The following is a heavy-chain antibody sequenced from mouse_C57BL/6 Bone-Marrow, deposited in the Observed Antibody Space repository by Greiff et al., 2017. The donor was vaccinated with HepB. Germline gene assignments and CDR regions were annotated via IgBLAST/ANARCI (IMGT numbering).Heavy chain of an antibody. Sequence: DVKLVESGGGLVQPGGSLKLSCAASGFTFSDYGMAWVRQAPRKGPEWVAFISNLAYSIYYADTVTGRFTISRENAKNTLYLEMSSLRSEDTAMYYCARPYYYGSSYAMDYWGQGTSVTVSS. CDR1: GFTFSDYG. V-gene: IGHV5-15*01. D-gene: IGHD1-1*01. J-gene: IGHJ4*01. CDR2: ISNLAYSI. CDR3: ARPYYYGSSYAMDY.